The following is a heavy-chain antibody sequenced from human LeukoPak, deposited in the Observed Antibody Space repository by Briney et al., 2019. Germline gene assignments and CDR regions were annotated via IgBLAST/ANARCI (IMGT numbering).Heavy chain of an antibody. D-gene: IGHD6-13*01. J-gene: IGHJ4*02. Sequence: GVSLRLSCAASGFTLGNYAVSWVRQAPGKGLEWVANIKQDGSEKYYVDSVKGRFTISRDNAKNSLYLQMNSLRAEDTAVYYCARVSIAAAGSDYWGQGTLVTVSS. CDR3: ARVSIAAAGSDY. CDR2: IKQDGSEK. V-gene: IGHV3-7*01. CDR1: GFTLGNYA.